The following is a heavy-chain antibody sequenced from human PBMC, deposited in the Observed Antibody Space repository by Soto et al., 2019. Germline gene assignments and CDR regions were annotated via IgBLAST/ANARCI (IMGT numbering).Heavy chain of an antibody. CDR1: GFTFTSSA. CDR2: IVVGSGNT. J-gene: IGHJ5*02. Sequence: SVKFSCKASGFTFTSSAVQWVRQARGQRLEWIGWIVVGSGNTNYAQKFQERVTITRDMSTSTAYMELSSLRAEDTAVYYCARDQYSSSWYGLVNWFDPWGQGTLVTVSS. D-gene: IGHD6-13*01. CDR3: ARDQYSSSWYGLVNWFDP. V-gene: IGHV1-58*01.